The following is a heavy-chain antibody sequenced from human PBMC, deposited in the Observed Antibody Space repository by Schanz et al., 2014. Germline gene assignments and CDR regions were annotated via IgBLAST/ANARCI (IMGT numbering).Heavy chain of an antibody. Sequence: QVLQVQSGSELKKPGTSVKVSCKASGYTFTNFYIHWVRQAPGQGLEWVGWISPYTGNTHYFDKMEGRVTMTTDTSTCTAYMELRSLRSEYTAVYYFASSGACYSSSWDFDYWGHGTLVTVSS. CDR2: ISPYTGNT. D-gene: IGHD6-13*01. J-gene: IGHJ4*01. V-gene: IGHV1-18*04. CDR1: GYTFTNFY. CDR3: ASSGACYSSSWDFDY.